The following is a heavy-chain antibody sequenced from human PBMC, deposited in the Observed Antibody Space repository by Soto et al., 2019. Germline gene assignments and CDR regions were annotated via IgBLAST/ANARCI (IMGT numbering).Heavy chain of an antibody. CDR1: GDSMSSSDYY. CDR3: ARRTVNIRTFYSGLKTHCFDY. Sequence: QLQLHESGPGLVKPSETLSLTCAVSGDSMSSSDYYWGWIRQPPGKGLEWIGSIYYSGSTYYNPSLQGRVAIAVETSKNQFSLKLKSVTAADTAIYYCARRTVNIRTFYSGLKTHCFDYWGQGAPVTVSS. CDR2: IYYSGST. V-gene: IGHV4-39*01. D-gene: IGHD6-19*01. J-gene: IGHJ4*02.